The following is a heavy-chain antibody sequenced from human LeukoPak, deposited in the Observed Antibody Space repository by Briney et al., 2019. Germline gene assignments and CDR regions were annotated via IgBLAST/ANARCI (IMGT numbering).Heavy chain of an antibody. CDR1: GFTVSSNY. CDR3: AKAPVTSCGGAFCYPFDY. Sequence: GGSLRLSCAASGFTVSSNYMSWVRQAPGKGLEWVSVIYSGGSTYYADSVKGRFTISRDNSKNTLYLQMNSLRAEDTAVYYCAKAPVTSCGGAFCYPFDYWGQGTLVTVSS. CDR2: IYSGGST. D-gene: IGHD2-21*01. J-gene: IGHJ4*02. V-gene: IGHV3-53*01.